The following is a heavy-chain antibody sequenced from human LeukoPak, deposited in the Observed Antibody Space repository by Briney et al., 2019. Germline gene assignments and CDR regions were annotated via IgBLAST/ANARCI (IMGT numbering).Heavy chain of an antibody. CDR2: IYYSGST. V-gene: IGHV4-39*01. J-gene: IGHJ4*02. D-gene: IGHD4-17*01. Sequence: SETLSLTCTVSGGSISSSSYYWGWIRQPPGKGLEWIGSIYYSGSTYYNPSLKSRVTISVDTSKNQFSLKLSSVTAADTAVYYCARHAIKDYGDYGFDYWGQGTLVTVSS. CDR3: ARHAIKDYGDYGFDY. CDR1: GGSISSSSYY.